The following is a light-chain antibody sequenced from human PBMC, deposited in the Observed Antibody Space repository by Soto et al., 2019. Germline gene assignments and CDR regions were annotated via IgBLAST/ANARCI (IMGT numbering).Light chain of an antibody. CDR3: QKYTSGPL. J-gene: IGKJ3*01. CDR1: QCISNY. CDR2: AAS. Sequence: DIQMTQSPSSLSASVGDRVTITCRASQCISNYIAWYQQKPGKAPKLLISAASTLQSGVPSRFSGSGSGTDFTLTISSLQPEYVATYSCQKYTSGPLVGPGTKVDIK. V-gene: IGKV1-27*01.